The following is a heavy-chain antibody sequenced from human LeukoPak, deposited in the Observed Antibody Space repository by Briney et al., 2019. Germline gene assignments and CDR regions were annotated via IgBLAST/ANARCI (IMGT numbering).Heavy chain of an antibody. CDR1: GFTFKNFA. D-gene: IGHD3-10*01. CDR3: ARAISQFVIGGAAY. J-gene: IGHJ4*02. CDR2: SDGSGRLT. Sequence: GGSLRLSCAASGFTFKNFAMSWVRQAPGRGLEWVSSSDGSGRLTYYDDSVKGRFTISRDNSKDTLYPEMDSLRAEDSAVYYCARAISQFVIGGAAYWGQGTQVTVSS. V-gene: IGHV3-23*01.